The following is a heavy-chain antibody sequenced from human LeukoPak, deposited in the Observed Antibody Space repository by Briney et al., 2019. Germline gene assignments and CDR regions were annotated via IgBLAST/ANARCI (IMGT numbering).Heavy chain of an antibody. CDR2: IIPIFGTA. Sequence: WASVKVSCKASGGTFSSYAISWVRQAPGQGLEWMGGIIPIFGTANYAQKFQGRVTITADESTSTAYMELSSLRSEDTAVYYCASSLTGTDAAGNWYFDLWGRGTLVTVSS. D-gene: IGHD1-20*01. CDR1: GGTFSSYA. CDR3: ASSLTGTDAAGNWYFDL. J-gene: IGHJ2*01. V-gene: IGHV1-69*13.